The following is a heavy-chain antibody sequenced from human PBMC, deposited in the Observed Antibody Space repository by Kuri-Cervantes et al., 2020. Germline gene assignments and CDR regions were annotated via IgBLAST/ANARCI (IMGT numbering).Heavy chain of an antibody. CDR1: GGSISSSSYY. J-gene: IGHJ6*02. CDR3: ARVRAVAGKRHYYYYYGMDV. CDR2: IYYSGST. D-gene: IGHD6-19*01. V-gene: IGHV4-61*01. Sequence: GSLRLSCTVSGGSISSSSYYWSWIRQPPGKGLEWIGYIYYSGSTNYNPSLKSRVTISVDTSKNQFSLKLSSVTAADTAVYYCARVRAVAGKRHYYYYYGMDVWGQGTTVTVSS.